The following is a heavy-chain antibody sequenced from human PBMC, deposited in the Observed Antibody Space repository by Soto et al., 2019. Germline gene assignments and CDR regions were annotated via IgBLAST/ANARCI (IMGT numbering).Heavy chain of an antibody. J-gene: IGHJ4*02. V-gene: IGHV4-59*01. D-gene: IGHD2-21*02. Sequence: PSETLSLTCTVSGGSISSYYWSWIRQPPGKGLEWIGYIYYSGSTNYNPSLKSRVTISVDTSKNQFSLKLSSVTAADTAVYYCARGRGGDYLTYYFDYWGQGTLVTVS. CDR1: GGSISSYY. CDR2: IYYSGST. CDR3: ARGRGGDYLTYYFDY.